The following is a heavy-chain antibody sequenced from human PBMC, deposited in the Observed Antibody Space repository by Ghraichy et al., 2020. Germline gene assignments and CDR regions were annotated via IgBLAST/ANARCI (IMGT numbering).Heavy chain of an antibody. CDR1: GFTFSSYA. Sequence: GGSLRLSCAASGFTFSSYAMSWVRQAPGKGLEWVSAISGGGGSTYYADSVKGRFTISRDNSKNTLYLQMNSLRAKDTAVYYCAKTDQLLYNPIDFWGRGTLVTVSS. J-gene: IGHJ4*01. CDR2: ISGGGGST. D-gene: IGHD2-2*02. CDR3: AKTDQLLYNPIDF. V-gene: IGHV3-23*01.